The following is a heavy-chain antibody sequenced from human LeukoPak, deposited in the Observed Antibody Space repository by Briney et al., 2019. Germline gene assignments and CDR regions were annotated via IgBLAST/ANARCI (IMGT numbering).Heavy chain of an antibody. V-gene: IGHV4-59*11. J-gene: IGHJ4*02. D-gene: IGHD5-18*01. CDR1: GGSMNSHY. CDR3: ATIKRENIYGYFDF. Sequence: PSETLSLTCTVSGGSMNSHYWSWIRQPPGKGLEWIGYMLDTVTTKDNPSLKSRFTLSADTSKNQFSLRLTSVTAADTAVYYCATIKRENIYGYFDFWGQGILVTVSS. CDR2: MLDTVTT.